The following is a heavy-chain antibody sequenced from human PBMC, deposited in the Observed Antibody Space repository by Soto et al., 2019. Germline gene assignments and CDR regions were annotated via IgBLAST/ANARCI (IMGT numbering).Heavy chain of an antibody. CDR2: ISYDGSNK. Sequence: GGSLRLSCAASGFTFSSYVMHWVRQAPGKGLEWVAVISYDGSNKYYADSVKGRFTISRDNSKNTLYLQMNSLRAEDTAVYYCAKDSSSSGRFYYFDYWGQGTLVTVSS. J-gene: IGHJ4*02. CDR3: AKDSSSSGRFYYFDY. V-gene: IGHV3-30*18. CDR1: GFTFSSYV. D-gene: IGHD6-6*01.